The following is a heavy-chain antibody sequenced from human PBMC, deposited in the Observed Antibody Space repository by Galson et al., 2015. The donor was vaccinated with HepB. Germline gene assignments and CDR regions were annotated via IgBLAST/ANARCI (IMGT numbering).Heavy chain of an antibody. CDR2: ISSSSSTI. Sequence: SLRLSCAASGFTFSSYSMNWVRQAPGKGLEWVSYISSSSSTIYYADSVKGRFTISRDNAKNSLYLQMNSLRAEDTAVYYCARGDYDFWAKYYYYYGMDVWGQGTTVTVSS. J-gene: IGHJ6*02. D-gene: IGHD3-3*01. CDR1: GFTFSSYS. CDR3: ARGDYDFWAKYYYYYGMDV. V-gene: IGHV3-48*01.